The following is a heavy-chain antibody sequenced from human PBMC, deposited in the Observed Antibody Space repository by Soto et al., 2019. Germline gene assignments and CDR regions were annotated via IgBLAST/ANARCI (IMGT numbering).Heavy chain of an antibody. CDR2: IKQDGSEK. Sequence: AGGSLRLSCSASGFTLSSYWESWGRPAPGEGVGGVANIKQDGSEKYYVDSVKGRFTISRDNAKNSLYLQMNSLRAEDTAVYYCARVGQGGSGLPPLYYYYMDVWGKGTTVTVSS. V-gene: IGHV3-7*01. D-gene: IGHD3-10*01. CDR3: ARVGQGGSGLPPLYYYYMDV. J-gene: IGHJ6*03. CDR1: GFTLSSYW.